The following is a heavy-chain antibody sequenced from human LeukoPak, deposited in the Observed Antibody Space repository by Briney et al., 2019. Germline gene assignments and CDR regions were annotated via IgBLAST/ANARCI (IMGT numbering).Heavy chain of an antibody. Sequence: GGSLRLSCAASGFTFSNAWRSWVRQAPGKGLEWVGRIKSKTDGGTTDYAAPVKGRFTISRDDSKNTLYLQMNSLKTEDTAVYYCTTGASSGWYFDYWGQGTLVTVSS. CDR1: GFTFSNAW. CDR2: IKSKTDGGTT. CDR3: TTGASSGWYFDY. D-gene: IGHD6-19*01. J-gene: IGHJ4*02. V-gene: IGHV3-15*01.